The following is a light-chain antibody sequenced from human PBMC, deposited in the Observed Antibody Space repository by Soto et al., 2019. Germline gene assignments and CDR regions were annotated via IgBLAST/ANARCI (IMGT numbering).Light chain of an antibody. CDR2: EVN. CDR3: SSHSSISPLVV. Sequence: QSALTQPASVSGSPGQSITISCTGTTNDVGGYDYVSWYQQYPGKAPKLMISEVNNRPSGVSNRFSGSKSGNTASLTISGLQAEDEADYYCSSHSSISPLVVFGGGTKLTVL. CDR1: TNDVGGYDY. V-gene: IGLV2-14*01. J-gene: IGLJ2*01.